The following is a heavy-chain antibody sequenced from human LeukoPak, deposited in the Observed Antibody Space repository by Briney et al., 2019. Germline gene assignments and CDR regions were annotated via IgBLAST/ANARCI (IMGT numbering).Heavy chain of an antibody. CDR3: ASMRGGSSGYYYDYWYFDL. J-gene: IGHJ2*01. CDR1: GYTFTSYG. Sequence: ASVKVSCKASGYTFTSYGISWVRQAPGQGLEWMGWISAYNGNTNYAQKLQGRVTMTTDTSTSTAYMELRSLRSDDTAVYYCASMRGGSSGYYYDYWYFDLWGRGTLVTVSS. CDR2: ISAYNGNT. V-gene: IGHV1-18*01. D-gene: IGHD3-22*01.